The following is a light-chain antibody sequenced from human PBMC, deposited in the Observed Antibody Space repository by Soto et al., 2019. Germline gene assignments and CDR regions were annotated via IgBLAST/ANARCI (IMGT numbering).Light chain of an antibody. Sequence: EIVLTQSPGTLSLSPGERATLSCRASQSVSSSYLAWYQQKPGQAPRLLIYGASSRATGIPDRFSGSGSGTDFTLTIGRLAPEDFAVYYCQQYDSSPLTFGGGTKVEIK. CDR2: GAS. CDR3: QQYDSSPLT. CDR1: QSVSSSY. J-gene: IGKJ4*01. V-gene: IGKV3-20*01.